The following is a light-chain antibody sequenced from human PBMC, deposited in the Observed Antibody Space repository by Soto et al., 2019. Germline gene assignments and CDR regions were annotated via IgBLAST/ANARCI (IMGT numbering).Light chain of an antibody. V-gene: IGLV2-11*01. CDR3: CSFAGNYISG. Sequence: QSALTQPRSVSGSPGQSVTISCTGTSSDVGGYNYVSWYLQHPGKAPKVMIYDVSKRPSGVPDRFSGSKSGNTASLTISGLQSEDEADYYCCSFAGNYISGFGPGTKVTVL. J-gene: IGLJ1*01. CDR1: SSDVGGYNY. CDR2: DVS.